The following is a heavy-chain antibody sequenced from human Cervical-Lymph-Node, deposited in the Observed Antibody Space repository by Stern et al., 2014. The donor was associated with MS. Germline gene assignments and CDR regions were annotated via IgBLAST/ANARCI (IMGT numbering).Heavy chain of an antibody. Sequence: VQLVESGAEVKKPGASVKVSCTASGYTFNDYAISWVRQAPGQGLEWMAWISAYDGDSNCAQDVQSRVSLTADTATSTAYMELRSLRSDDTAVYYCAVLSVDADFDYWGQGTLVTVSS. CDR1: GYTFNDYA. V-gene: IGHV1-18*01. J-gene: IGHJ4*02. D-gene: IGHD5-18*01. CDR2: ISAYDGDS. CDR3: AVLSVDADFDY.